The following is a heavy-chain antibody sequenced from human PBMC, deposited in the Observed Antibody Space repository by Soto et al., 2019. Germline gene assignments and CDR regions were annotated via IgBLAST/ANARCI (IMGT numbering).Heavy chain of an antibody. Sequence: PSETLSLTCSVSGGSISDYYWSWIRQPPGKGLEWIGYTYYGWNTNYNPSLKSRVTISVDTPKNQFSLKLISVTAADTAVYYCARDREYYDSSGLYFDYWGQGTLVTVSS. CDR3: ARDREYYDSSGLYFDY. V-gene: IGHV4-59*01. CDR1: GGSISDYY. CDR2: TYYGWNT. D-gene: IGHD3-22*01. J-gene: IGHJ4*02.